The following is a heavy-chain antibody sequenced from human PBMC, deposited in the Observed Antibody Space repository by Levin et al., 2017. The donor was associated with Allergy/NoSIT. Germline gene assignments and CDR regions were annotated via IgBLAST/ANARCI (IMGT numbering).Heavy chain of an antibody. CDR2: SRNKARGYTT. CDR1: GFIFSDYY. CDR3: TRAATGNYISDY. V-gene: IGHV3-72*01. D-gene: IGHD4-11*01. Sequence: GGSLRLSCAASGFIFSDYYMDWVRQAPGKGLEWIARSRNKARGYTTEYAASVKGRFTVSRDDSTSSLYLQVNSQKSEDTAVYYCTRAATGNYISDYWGQGTLVTVSS. J-gene: IGHJ4*02.